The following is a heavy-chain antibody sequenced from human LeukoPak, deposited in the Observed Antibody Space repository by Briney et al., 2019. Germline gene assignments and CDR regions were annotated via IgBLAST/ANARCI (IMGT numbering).Heavy chain of an antibody. CDR1: GYTFTSYD. V-gene: IGHV1-8*01. CDR3: ARYYDSSRSAADAFDI. Sequence: GASVKVSCKASGYTFTSYDINWVRQATGQGLEWMGWMNPNSGNTGYAQKFQGRVTMTRNTSISTAYMELSSLRSEDTAVYYCARYYDSSRSAADAFDIWGQGTMVTVSS. CDR2: MNPNSGNT. D-gene: IGHD3-22*01. J-gene: IGHJ3*02.